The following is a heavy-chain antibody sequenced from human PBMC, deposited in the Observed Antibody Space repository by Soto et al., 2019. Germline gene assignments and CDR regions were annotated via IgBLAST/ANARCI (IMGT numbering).Heavy chain of an antibody. Sequence: GGSLRLSCAASGFTFSSYAMHWVRQAPGKGLEWVAVISYDGSNKYYADSVKGRFTISRDNSKSTLYLQMNSLRAEDTAVYYCARMAVAGIDGMDVWGQGTTVTVSS. J-gene: IGHJ6*02. V-gene: IGHV3-30-3*01. D-gene: IGHD6-19*01. CDR1: GFTFSSYA. CDR3: ARMAVAGIDGMDV. CDR2: ISYDGSNK.